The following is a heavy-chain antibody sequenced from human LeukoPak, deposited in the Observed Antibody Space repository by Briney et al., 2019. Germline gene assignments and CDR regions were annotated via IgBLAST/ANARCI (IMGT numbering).Heavy chain of an antibody. J-gene: IGHJ4*02. D-gene: IGHD6-13*01. CDR3: ARDREYLSWYYFDY. CDR1: GGSISSGSFY. V-gene: IGHV4-61*02. CDR2: IYTSGST. Sequence: SQTLSLTCTVSGGSISSGSFYWSWIRQPAGKGLEWIGRIYTSGSTNYNPSLKSRVTMSVDTSKNQFSLKLSSVTAADTAVYYCARDREYLSWYYFDYWGQGTLVTVSS.